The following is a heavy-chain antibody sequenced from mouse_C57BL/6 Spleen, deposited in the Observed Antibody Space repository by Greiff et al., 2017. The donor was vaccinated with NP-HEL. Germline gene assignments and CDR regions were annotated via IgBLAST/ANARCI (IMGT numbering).Heavy chain of an antibody. CDR3: TRGIITTVVATWGDAMDY. V-gene: IGHV1-15*01. CDR1: GYTFTDYE. Sequence: QVQLQQSGAELVRPGASVTLSCKASGYTFTDYEMHWVKQTPVHGLEWIGAIDPETGGTAYNQKFKGKAILTADKSSSTAYMELRSLTSEDSAVYYCTRGIITTVVATWGDAMDYWGQGTSVTVSS. D-gene: IGHD1-1*01. J-gene: IGHJ4*01. CDR2: IDPETGGT.